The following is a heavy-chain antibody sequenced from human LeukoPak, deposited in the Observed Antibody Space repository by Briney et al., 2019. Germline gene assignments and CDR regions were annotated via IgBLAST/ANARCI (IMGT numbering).Heavy chain of an antibody. CDR1: GGSISSYY. Sequence: PSETLSLTCTVSGGSISSYYWSWIRQPPGKGLEWIGYIYYSGSTNYNPSLKSRVTISVDTSKNQFSLKLSSVTAADTAVYYCARVSVTNYDSSGYYPDYWGQGTLVTVSS. D-gene: IGHD3-22*01. CDR3: ARVSVTNYDSSGYYPDY. CDR2: IYYSGST. V-gene: IGHV4-59*12. J-gene: IGHJ4*02.